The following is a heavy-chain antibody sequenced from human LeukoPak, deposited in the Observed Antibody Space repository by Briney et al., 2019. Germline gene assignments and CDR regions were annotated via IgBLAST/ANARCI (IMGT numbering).Heavy chain of an antibody. Sequence: PSGTLSLTCAVSGASISSPFWWSWVRQTPGKGLEWIGEIYQSGSPNYNPSLKSRVTMSVDTSKNQFSLRLSSVNAADTAVYYCARADGGWYFFDYWGQGTLVTVSS. CDR1: GASISSPFW. D-gene: IGHD6-19*01. J-gene: IGHJ4*02. CDR2: IYQSGSP. CDR3: ARADGGWYFFDY. V-gene: IGHV4-4*02.